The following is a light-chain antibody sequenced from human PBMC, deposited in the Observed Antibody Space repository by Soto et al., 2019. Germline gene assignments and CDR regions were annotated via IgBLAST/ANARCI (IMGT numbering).Light chain of an antibody. CDR2: WAS. CDR1: QSVLYSSNNKNY. Sequence: DIVMTQSPDSLAVSLGERATINCKSSQSVLYSSNNKNYLAWYQQKPGQPPKLLIYWASTRESGVPDRFSGSGSGTDFTLTISSLQAEDVAVYYCQQYYSTPQETFGGGTKVEIK. CDR3: QQYYSTPQET. V-gene: IGKV4-1*01. J-gene: IGKJ4*01.